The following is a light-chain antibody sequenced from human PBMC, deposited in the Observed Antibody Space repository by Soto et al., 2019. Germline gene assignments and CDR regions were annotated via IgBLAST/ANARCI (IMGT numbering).Light chain of an antibody. CDR1: QSVSIY. CDR2: DAS. Sequence: EIVLTQSPGTLSLSPGDRAILSCRARQSVSIYLALYQQKPCQAPRLLIYDASNMVTGMPSRISGSGSGTVFTLSINSVEPEDFAVYYCQQRDDWLTFGGGT. CDR3: QQRDDWLT. J-gene: IGKJ4*01. V-gene: IGKV3-11*01.